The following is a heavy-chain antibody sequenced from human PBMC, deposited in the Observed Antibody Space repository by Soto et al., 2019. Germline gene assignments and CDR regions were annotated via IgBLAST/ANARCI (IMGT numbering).Heavy chain of an antibody. J-gene: IGHJ4*02. V-gene: IGHV4-30-4*01. CDR1: GGSISSGDYY. CDR3: ARERRRWDSSSSAYYFDY. Sequence: SETLSLTCTVSGGSISSGDYYWSWIRQPPGKGLEWMGYIYYSGSTYYNPSLKSRVTISVDTSKNQFSLKLSSVTAADTAVYYCARERRRWDSSSSAYYFDYWGQGTLVTVSS. D-gene: IGHD6-6*01. CDR2: IYYSGST.